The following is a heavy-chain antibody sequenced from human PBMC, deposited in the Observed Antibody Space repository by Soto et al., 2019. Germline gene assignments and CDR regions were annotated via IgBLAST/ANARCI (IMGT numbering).Heavy chain of an antibody. CDR1: GFTFSSYA. D-gene: IGHD5-18*01. CDR3: AKATYGYGYPYYYGGMYV. Sequence: EVQLLESGGGLVQPGGSLRLSCAASGFTFSSYAMSWVRQAPGKGLEWVSAITGRGGSTYYADSVKGRFTISRGNSKNTLYQQMNSLRAEDTAGDYCAKATYGYGYPYYYGGMYVWGQGPTFTVSS. J-gene: IGHJ6*02. V-gene: IGHV3-23*01. CDR2: ITGRGGST.